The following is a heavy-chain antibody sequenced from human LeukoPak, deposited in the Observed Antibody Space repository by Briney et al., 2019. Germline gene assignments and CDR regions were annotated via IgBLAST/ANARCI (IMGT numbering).Heavy chain of an antibody. CDR2: IFQSGTT. CDR1: GHSINSGYF. D-gene: IGHD3-10*01. J-gene: IGHJ4*02. Sequence: SETLSLTCAVSGHSINSGYFWGWIRQPPGRGLEWIGSIFQSGTTYYNPSLKSRVTISLDTSKNHFALNLTSVTAADTAVYFCARAEGGLRFMGRGVTITSPDYWGQGTLVTVPS. V-gene: IGHV4-38-2*01. CDR3: ARAEGGLRFMGRGVTITSPDY.